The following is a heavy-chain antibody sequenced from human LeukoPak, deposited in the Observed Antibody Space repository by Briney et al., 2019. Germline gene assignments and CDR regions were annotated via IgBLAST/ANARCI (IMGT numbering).Heavy chain of an antibody. CDR1: GFTFSSYS. V-gene: IGHV3-21*01. Sequence: PGGSLRLSCAASGFTFSSYSMNWVRQAPGKGLEWVSSISSSSSYIYYADSVKGRFTISRDNAKNSLYLQMNSLRAEDTAVYYCARPSQPELRILWFGGVWGYWGQGTLVTVSS. CDR2: ISSSSSYI. CDR3: ARPSQPELRILWFGGVWGY. D-gene: IGHD3-10*01. J-gene: IGHJ4*02.